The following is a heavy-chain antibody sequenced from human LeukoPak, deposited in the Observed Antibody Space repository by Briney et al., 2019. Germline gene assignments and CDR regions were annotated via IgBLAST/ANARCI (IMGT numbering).Heavy chain of an antibody. Sequence: SGGSLRLSCAASGFTFSGYAMNWVRQPPGKGLEWVSSINGNGGSTYHADSVKGRFTISRDNSKNTLYLQMNSLRAEDTAVYYCAKGTMARGFDYWGQGTLVTVSS. CDR3: AKGTMARGFDY. V-gene: IGHV3-23*01. CDR1: GFTFSGYA. D-gene: IGHD3-10*01. CDR2: INGNGGST. J-gene: IGHJ4*02.